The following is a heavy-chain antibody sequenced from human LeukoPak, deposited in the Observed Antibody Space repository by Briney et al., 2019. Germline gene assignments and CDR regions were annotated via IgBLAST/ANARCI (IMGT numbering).Heavy chain of an antibody. CDR1: GGSISSGGYS. CDR3: ARTTVVAKYFDY. J-gene: IGHJ4*02. V-gene: IGHV4-30-2*01. CDR2: IYHSGST. Sequence: PSQTLSLTCAVSGGSISSGGYSWSWIRQPPGKGLEWIGYIYHSGSTYYNPSLKSRVTISVDRSKNQFSLKLSSVTAADRAVYYCARTTVVAKYFDYWGQGTLVTVSS. D-gene: IGHD4-23*01.